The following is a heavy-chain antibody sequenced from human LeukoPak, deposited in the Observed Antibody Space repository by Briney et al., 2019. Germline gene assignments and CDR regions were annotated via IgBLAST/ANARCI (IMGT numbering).Heavy chain of an antibody. Sequence: SETRSLTCTVSGYSISSGYYWGWIRQPPGKGLEWIGSIYHSGSTYYNPSLKSRVTISVDTSKNQFSLKLSSVTAADTAVYYCARERVPAAIDYWGQGTLVTVSS. CDR2: IYHSGST. D-gene: IGHD2-2*01. CDR3: ARERVPAAIDY. CDR1: GYSISSGYY. J-gene: IGHJ4*02. V-gene: IGHV4-38-2*02.